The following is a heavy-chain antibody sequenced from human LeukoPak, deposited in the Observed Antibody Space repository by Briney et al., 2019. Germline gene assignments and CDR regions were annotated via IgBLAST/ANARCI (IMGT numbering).Heavy chain of an antibody. CDR2: ISNDRTNK. Sequence: GGSLRLSCAASGFTFSSYGMHWVRQAPGKGLEWVAAISNDRTNKYYADSVKGRFTVSRDNSKNTLYLQMSSLRPEDTAVYYCAKEKYRGYSYGSGDYWGQGTLVTVSS. CDR1: GFTFSSYG. V-gene: IGHV3-30*18. CDR3: AKEKYRGYSYGSGDY. J-gene: IGHJ4*02. D-gene: IGHD5-18*01.